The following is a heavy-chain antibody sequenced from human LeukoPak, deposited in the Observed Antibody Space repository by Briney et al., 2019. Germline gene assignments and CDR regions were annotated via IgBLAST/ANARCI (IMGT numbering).Heavy chain of an antibody. J-gene: IGHJ2*01. Sequence: SETLSLTCTVSGGSISSGGYYWSWICQHPGKGLEWIGYIYYSGSTYYNPSLKSRVTISVDTSKNRFSLKLSSVTAADTAVYYCARDVVQLSQYWYFDLWGRGTLVTVSS. V-gene: IGHV4-31*03. D-gene: IGHD5-18*01. CDR1: GGSISSGGYY. CDR3: ARDVVQLSQYWYFDL. CDR2: IYYSGST.